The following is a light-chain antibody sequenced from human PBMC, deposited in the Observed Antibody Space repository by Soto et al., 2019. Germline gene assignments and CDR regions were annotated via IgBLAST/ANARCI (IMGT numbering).Light chain of an antibody. V-gene: IGKV1-13*02. CDR2: YAS. CDR3: QQYRTYPT. CDR1: QGLNSA. J-gene: IGKJ4*01. Sequence: AIQLTQSPSSLSASIGDRVTITCRASQGLNSALAWYQQKPGKPPKLLLYYASTLESGVPSTLSGSGSGADFTVAISCLQAEDFETYFCQQYRTYPTFGGGTKVEIK.